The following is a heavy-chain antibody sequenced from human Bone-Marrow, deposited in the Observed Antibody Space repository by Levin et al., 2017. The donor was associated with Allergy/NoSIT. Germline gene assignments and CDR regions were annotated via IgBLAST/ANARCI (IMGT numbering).Heavy chain of an antibody. D-gene: IGHD3-9*01. CDR2: IYYSGST. V-gene: IGHV4-30-4*01. CDR3: ARLSLTFYDILTGYYSPIGTFDD. Sequence: SETLSLTCNVSGGSINSGDSYWSWIRQPPGKGLEWIGYIYYSGSTYYNPSLKSRITISIDTSKSQFSLQLSSVTAADTAVYYCARLSLTFYDILTGYYSPIGTFDDWGQGTLVTVSS. J-gene: IGHJ4*02. CDR1: GGSINSGDSY.